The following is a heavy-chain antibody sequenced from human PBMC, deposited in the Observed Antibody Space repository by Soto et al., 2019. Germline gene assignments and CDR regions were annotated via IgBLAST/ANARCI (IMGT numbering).Heavy chain of an antibody. J-gene: IGHJ4*02. CDR2: ISGSGGST. CDR1: GFTFSSYA. CDR3: AKDPGAAEYYFDY. V-gene: IGHV3-23*01. Sequence: EVQLLESGGGLVQPGGSLRLSCAASGFTFSSYAMSWVRQAPGKGLEWVSAISGSGGSTYYADSVKGRFTISRDNSKNTLYLQINSLRAEDTAVYYCAKDPGAAEYYFDYWGQGTLVTVSS. D-gene: IGHD3-10*01.